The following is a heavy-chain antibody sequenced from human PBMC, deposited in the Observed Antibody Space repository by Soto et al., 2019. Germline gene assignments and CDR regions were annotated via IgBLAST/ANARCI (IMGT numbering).Heavy chain of an antibody. CDR1: GFTFSNAW. D-gene: IGHD6-19*01. Sequence: GGSLRLSCAASGFTFSNAWMSWVRQAPGKGLEWVGRIKSKTDGRTTDYAAPVKGRFTISRDDSKNTLYLQMNSLKTEDTAVYYCTTDLSTIAVALEFDYWGQGTLVTVSS. CDR2: IKSKTDGRTT. V-gene: IGHV3-15*01. CDR3: TTDLSTIAVALEFDY. J-gene: IGHJ4*02.